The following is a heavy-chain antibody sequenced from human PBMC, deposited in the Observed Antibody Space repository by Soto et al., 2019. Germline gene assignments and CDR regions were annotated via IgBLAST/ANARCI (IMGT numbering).Heavy chain of an antibody. J-gene: IGHJ6*02. CDR2: IYPGDSDT. Sequence: GESLKISCKGSGYSFTSYWIGWVRQMPGKGLEWMGIIYPGDSDTRYSPSFQGQVTISADNSISTAYLQWSSLKASDTAMYYCARRSIAARYYYYGMDVWGQGTTVTVSS. CDR3: ARRSIAARYYYYGMDV. V-gene: IGHV5-51*01. D-gene: IGHD6-6*01. CDR1: GYSFTSYW.